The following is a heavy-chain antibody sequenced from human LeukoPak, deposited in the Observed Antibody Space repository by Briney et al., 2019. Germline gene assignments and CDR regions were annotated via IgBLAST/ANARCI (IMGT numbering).Heavy chain of an antibody. Sequence: SETLSLTCTVSGGSISSYYWSWIRQPAGKGLEWIGRVYASGSTNYNPSLRSRVTMSVDTSKNQFSLKLSSVTAADTAVYYCARYAVRGVIPVGSWFDPWGQGTLVTVSS. V-gene: IGHV4-4*07. D-gene: IGHD3-10*01. CDR3: ARYAVRGVIPVGSWFDP. CDR1: GGSISSYY. J-gene: IGHJ5*02. CDR2: VYASGST.